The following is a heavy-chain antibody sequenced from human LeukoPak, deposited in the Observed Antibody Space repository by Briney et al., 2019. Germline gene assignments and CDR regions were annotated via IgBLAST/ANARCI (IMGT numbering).Heavy chain of an antibody. CDR2: MNPNSGNT. J-gene: IGHJ6*03. V-gene: IGHV1-8*01. CDR3: ARAGVGYYYYYMDV. Sequence: ASVKVSCKASGYTFTSYDINWVRQATGQGLEWMVWMNPNSGNTGYAQKFQGRVTMTRNTSISTAYMELSSLRSEDTAVYYCARAGVGYYYYYMDVWGKGTTVTVSS. CDR1: GYTFTSYD. D-gene: IGHD7-27*01.